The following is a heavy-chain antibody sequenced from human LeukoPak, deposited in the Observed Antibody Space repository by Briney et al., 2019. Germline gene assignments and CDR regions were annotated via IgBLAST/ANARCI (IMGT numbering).Heavy chain of an antibody. CDR2: INLNSGGT. CDR1: GYTFTGYY. D-gene: IGHD3-9*01. J-gene: IGHJ4*02. CDR3: ARPVLRYFDWQNYFDY. V-gene: IGHV1-2*02. Sequence: ASVKVSCKASGYTFTGYYLHWVRQAPGQGLEWMGWINLNSGGTNYAQKFQGRVTMTRDTSISTAYMELSRLRSDDTALYYCARPVLRYFDWQNYFDYWGQGTLVTVSS.